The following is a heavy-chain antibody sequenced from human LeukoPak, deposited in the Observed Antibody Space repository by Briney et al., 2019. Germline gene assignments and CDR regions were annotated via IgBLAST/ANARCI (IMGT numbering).Heavy chain of an antibody. V-gene: IGHV4-34*01. CDR2: INHSGST. Sequence: SETLSLTCAVYGGSFSGYYWSWIRQPPGKGLGWIGEINHSGSTNYNPSLKSRVTISVDTSKNQFSLKLSSVTAADTAVYYCARGHEDTAMAHFDYWGQGTLVTVSS. J-gene: IGHJ4*02. CDR1: GGSFSGYY. CDR3: ARGHEDTAMAHFDY. D-gene: IGHD5-18*01.